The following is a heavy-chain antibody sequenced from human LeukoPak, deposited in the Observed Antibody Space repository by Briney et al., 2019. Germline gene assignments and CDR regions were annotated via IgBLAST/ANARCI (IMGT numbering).Heavy chain of an antibody. CDR1: GFTFSSYW. Sequence: PGGSLRLSCAASGFTFSSYWMHWVRQAPGKGLVWVSRINSDGSSTSYADSVKGRFTISRDNAKNSLYLQMNSLRAEDTAVYYCARHWGLEYRPYGMGVWGQGTTVTVSS. D-gene: IGHD7-27*01. J-gene: IGHJ6*02. CDR3: ARHWGLEYRPYGMGV. CDR2: INSDGSST. V-gene: IGHV3-74*01.